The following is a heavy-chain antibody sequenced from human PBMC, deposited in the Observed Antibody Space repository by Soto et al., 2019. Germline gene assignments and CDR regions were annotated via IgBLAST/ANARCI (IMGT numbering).Heavy chain of an antibody. CDR2: ISAAGDP. Sequence: EVQLVESGGGLVQPGGSLRLSCEASGFTFRNYDMHWVRQGTGKGLEWVSGISAAGDPDSADSVEGRFTISRENAQNSFFLQMNSLRVGDTAVYYCARTDRDFYGLDVWSQGTTVIVSS. CDR1: GFTFRNYD. J-gene: IGHJ6*02. CDR3: ARTDRDFYGLDV. V-gene: IGHV3-13*05.